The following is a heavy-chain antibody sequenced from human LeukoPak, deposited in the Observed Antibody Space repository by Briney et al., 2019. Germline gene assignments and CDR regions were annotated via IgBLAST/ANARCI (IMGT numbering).Heavy chain of an antibody. V-gene: IGHV4-39*07. CDR2: IYYSGST. J-gene: IGHJ6*03. Sequence: PSETLSLTCTVSGGSISSSSYYWGWIRQPPGKGLEWIGSIYYSGSTYYNPSLKSRVTISVDTSKNQFSLKLSSVTAADTAVYYCARDLANWNYGDFYYYYYMDVWGKGTTVTASS. CDR1: GGSISSSSYY. CDR3: ARDLANWNYGDFYYYYYMDV. D-gene: IGHD1-7*01.